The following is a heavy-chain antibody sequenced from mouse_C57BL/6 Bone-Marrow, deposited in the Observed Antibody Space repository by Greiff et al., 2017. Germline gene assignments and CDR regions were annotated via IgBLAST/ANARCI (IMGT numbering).Heavy chain of an antibody. D-gene: IGHD1-1*01. Sequence: QVQLQQSGAELAKPGASVKLSCKASGYTFTSYWMHWVKQRPGQGLEWIGYINPSSGYTKYNQKFKDTATLTADKSSSTAYMQLSSLTYEDSAVYYCAREGLFGSSHLAWFAYWGQGTLVTVSA. CDR3: AREGLFGSSHLAWFAY. J-gene: IGHJ3*01. V-gene: IGHV1-7*01. CDR2: INPSSGYT. CDR1: GYTFTSYW.